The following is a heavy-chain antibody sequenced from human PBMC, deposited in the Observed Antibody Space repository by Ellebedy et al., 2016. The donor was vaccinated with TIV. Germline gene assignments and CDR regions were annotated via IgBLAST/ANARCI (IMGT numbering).Heavy chain of an antibody. J-gene: IGHJ4*02. CDR3: ARSSNYVGSGDY. D-gene: IGHD3-10*01. Sequence: SETLSLXXTVSGGSMNSYYWSWIRQPPGKGLEWIGYIYYTGSTNYNPSLKSRVTISVDTSRNQFSLNLNSVTAADTALYYCARSSNYVGSGDYWGQGALVTVSS. V-gene: IGHV4-59*01. CDR1: GGSMNSYY. CDR2: IYYTGST.